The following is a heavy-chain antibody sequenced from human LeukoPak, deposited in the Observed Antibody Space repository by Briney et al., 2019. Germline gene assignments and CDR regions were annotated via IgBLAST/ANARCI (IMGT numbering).Heavy chain of an antibody. Sequence: PGGSLRLSCAASGFTFSSFGMHWVRQAPGKGLEWVSGIGTLLDTDYPDSLKGRFTISRENAKNSVFLQMNNVRAGDTAVYYCVRGRNNNYYDDSGYSPYWGQGTLVTVSS. D-gene: IGHD3-22*01. V-gene: IGHV3-13*01. CDR3: VRGRNNNYYDDSGYSPY. CDR2: IGTLLDT. J-gene: IGHJ4*02. CDR1: GFTFSSFG.